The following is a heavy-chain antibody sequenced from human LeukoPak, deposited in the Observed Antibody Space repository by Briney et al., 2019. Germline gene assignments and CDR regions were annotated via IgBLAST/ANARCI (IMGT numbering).Heavy chain of an antibody. J-gene: IGHJ4*02. D-gene: IGHD6-19*01. Sequence: PGGSLRLSCAASEFTFSDYAMGWVRQAPGKGLEWVSTIDKTTNTTFYADSVKGRFTISRDNSKNTLYLQMNSLRTEDTAVYFCAKCKGGTIPGWYNDYWGQGILVTVSS. CDR3: AKCKGGTIPGWYNDY. CDR2: IDKTTNTT. CDR1: EFTFSDYA. V-gene: IGHV3-23*05.